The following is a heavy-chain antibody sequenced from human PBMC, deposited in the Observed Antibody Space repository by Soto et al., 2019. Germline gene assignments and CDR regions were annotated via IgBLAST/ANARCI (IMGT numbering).Heavy chain of an antibody. CDR1: GFTFSTYT. Sequence: PGGSLRLSCAASGFTFSTYTMNWVRQAPGKGLEWISSISSGSSYIYYAGSVKGRFTIPRDNAKNSLVLQMNRRRADDTAVYYWAHDTVSGGAYPDSWGQGTKVTVSS. J-gene: IGHJ5*01. D-gene: IGHD3-10*01. V-gene: IGHV3-21*01. CDR3: AHDTVSGGAYPDS. CDR2: ISSGSSYI.